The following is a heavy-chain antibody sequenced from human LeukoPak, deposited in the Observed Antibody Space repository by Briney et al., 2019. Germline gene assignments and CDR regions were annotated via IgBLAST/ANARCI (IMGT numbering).Heavy chain of an antibody. D-gene: IGHD6-13*01. CDR2: IRIGGGGT. CDR1: GFDLSTYA. V-gene: IGHV3-23*01. Sequence: GGSLRLSCAASGFDLSTYAMTWVRQAPAKGLEWVSSIRIGGGGTYYADSVKGRFTISRDNSENTLHLQMNNLRVGDTAKYFCARCMVLSQGWCNWFDPWGRGTLVTVSS. J-gene: IGHJ5*02. CDR3: ARCMVLSQGWCNWFDP.